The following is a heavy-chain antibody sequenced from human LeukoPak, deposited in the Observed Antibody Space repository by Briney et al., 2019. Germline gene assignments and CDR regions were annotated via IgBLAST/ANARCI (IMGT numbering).Heavy chain of an antibody. J-gene: IGHJ3*02. CDR3: AVYDSSGYYYVSVYDAFDI. Sequence: ASVKVSCKASGYTFTGYYMHWVRQAPGQGLEWMGWINPNSGGTNYAQKFQGRVTMTRDTSISTAYMELGRLRSDDTAVYYCAVYDSSGYYYVSVYDAFDIWGQGTMVTVSS. CDR2: INPNSGGT. CDR1: GYTFTGYY. D-gene: IGHD3-22*01. V-gene: IGHV1-2*02.